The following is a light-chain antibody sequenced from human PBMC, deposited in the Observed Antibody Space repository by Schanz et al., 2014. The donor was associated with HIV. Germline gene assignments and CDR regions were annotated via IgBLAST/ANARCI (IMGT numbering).Light chain of an antibody. J-gene: IGLJ1*01. Sequence: QSVLTQPASVSGSPGQSITISCTGTSSDVGSYNLVSWYQQHPGKAPKLMIYDVSNRPSGVSSRFSGSKSGNTASLTISGLQAEDEADYYCSSYTVSGARGVIVGTGTKLTVL. V-gene: IGLV2-23*02. CDR3: SSYTVSGARGVI. CDR1: SSDVGSYNL. CDR2: DVS.